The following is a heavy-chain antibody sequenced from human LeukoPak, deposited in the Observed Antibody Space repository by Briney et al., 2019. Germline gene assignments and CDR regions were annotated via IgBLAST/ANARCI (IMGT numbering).Heavy chain of an antibody. CDR1: GFTFSSYW. Sequence: PGGSLRLSCAASGFTFSSYWMHWVRQAPGKGLVWVSRINSDGSSTSYADSVKGRFTISRDNAKNTLYLPMNSLRAEDTAVYYCASRSSSSSVDYWGQGTLVTVSS. J-gene: IGHJ4*02. V-gene: IGHV3-74*01. D-gene: IGHD6-6*01. CDR2: INSDGSST. CDR3: ASRSSSSSVDY.